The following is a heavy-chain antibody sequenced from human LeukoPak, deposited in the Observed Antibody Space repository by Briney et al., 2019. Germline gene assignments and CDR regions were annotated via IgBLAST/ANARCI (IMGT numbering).Heavy chain of an antibody. CDR2: IIPILGIA. Sequence: SVKVSCKASGGTFSSYAISWVRQAPGQGLEWMGRIIPILGIANYAQKFQGRVTITADKSTSTAYMELSSLRSEDTAVYYCARVLVGALGGYYYYYGMDVWGQGTTVTVSS. CDR1: GGTFSSYA. D-gene: IGHD2-8*02. V-gene: IGHV1-69*04. CDR3: ARVLVGALGGYYYYYGMDV. J-gene: IGHJ6*02.